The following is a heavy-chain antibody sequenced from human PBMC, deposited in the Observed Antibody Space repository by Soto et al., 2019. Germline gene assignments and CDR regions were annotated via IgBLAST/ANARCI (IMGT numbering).Heavy chain of an antibody. CDR3: ARPKGTYSSGYYYFDF. D-gene: IGHD6-19*01. V-gene: IGHV1-69*01. CDR2: IIPLFGTA. J-gene: IGHJ4*02. CDR1: GGTFSTYA. Sequence: QVQLKQSRAEVKQPGSSVRVSCKTSGGTFSTYAINWVLQAPGQGLEWMGAIIPLFGTADYSQKFQGRVTITADESTSTAYMELSSLRSDDTAVYFCARPKGTYSSGYYYFDFWGQGTLVTVSS.